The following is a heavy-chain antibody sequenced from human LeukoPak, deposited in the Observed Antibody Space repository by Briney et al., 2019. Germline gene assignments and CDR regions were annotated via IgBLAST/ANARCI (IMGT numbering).Heavy chain of an antibody. D-gene: IGHD4-17*01. J-gene: IGHJ4*02. CDR3: AKAHNYGDYAGFDY. V-gene: IGHV3-9*01. CDR1: GFNFDDYA. CDR2: ISWNSGNI. Sequence: GGSLRLSCAASGFNFDDYAMHWVRQAPGKGLEWVSGISWNSGNIAYADSVKGRFTISRDSAKTSLYLQINNLRAEDTALYYCAKAHNYGDYAGFDYWGQGTLVNVSS.